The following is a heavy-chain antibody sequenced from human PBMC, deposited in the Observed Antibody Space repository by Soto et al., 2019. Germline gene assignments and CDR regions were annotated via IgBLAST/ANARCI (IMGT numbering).Heavy chain of an antibody. CDR1: GASITSGRSY. CDR2: MFYTGST. V-gene: IGHV4-31*03. Sequence: QVQLQESGPGLVKPSQTLSLTCNVSGASITSGRSYWSWIRQHPGKGLEGIGYMFYTGSTYYHPSLKRRVNIAADTSKNQFSLRMSSVPPADTAVYYCARDNGYSPFASWGQGTLNTASS. CDR3: ARDNGYSPFAS. J-gene: IGHJ4*02. D-gene: IGHD4-4*01.